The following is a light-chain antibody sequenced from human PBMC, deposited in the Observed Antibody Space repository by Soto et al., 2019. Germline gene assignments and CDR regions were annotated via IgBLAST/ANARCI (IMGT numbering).Light chain of an antibody. CDR3: QQRSNWPST. CDR1: QSVSGD. V-gene: IGKV3-11*01. J-gene: IGKJ4*01. CDR2: DAS. Sequence: EIVLTQSPATLSLSPGERATLSCRASQSVSGDLAWYQQKPGQAPRLLMYDASNRATGIPARFSGSGSGTDFTLTISSLDPEDFAVYYCQQRSNWPSTFGGGTKVEIK.